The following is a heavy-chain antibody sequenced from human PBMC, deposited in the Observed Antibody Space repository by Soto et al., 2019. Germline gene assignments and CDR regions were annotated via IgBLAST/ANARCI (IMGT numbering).Heavy chain of an antibody. CDR1: GFTFSSYS. CDR2: ISSSSSYI. D-gene: IGHD3-22*01. Sequence: GGSLRLSCAASGFTFSSYSMNWVRQAPGKGLEWVSSISSSSSYIYYADSVKGRFTISRDNAKNSLYLQMNSLRAEDTAVYYCARRSSGYYHKTWDPDYWGQGTLVTVSS. V-gene: IGHV3-21*01. CDR3: ARRSSGYYHKTWDPDY. J-gene: IGHJ4*02.